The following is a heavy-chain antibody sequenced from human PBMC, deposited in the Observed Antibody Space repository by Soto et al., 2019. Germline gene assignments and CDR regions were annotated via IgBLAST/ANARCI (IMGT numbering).Heavy chain of an antibody. CDR1: GFTFSSYA. CDR3: ARLRSGCYFDY. V-gene: IGHV3-23*01. J-gene: IGHJ4*02. Sequence: EVQLLESGGGLVQPGGSLRLSCAASGFTFSSYAMNWVRQAPGKGLEWVSVISGSGGSTYYADSVKGRFTISRDNSKNTLNLQRTSRKPETTPLYYWARLRSGCYFDYWAREPWSPSPQ. CDR2: ISGSGGST. D-gene: IGHD6-19*01.